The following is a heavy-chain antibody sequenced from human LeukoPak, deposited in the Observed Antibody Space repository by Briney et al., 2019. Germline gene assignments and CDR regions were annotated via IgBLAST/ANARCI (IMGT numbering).Heavy chain of an antibody. D-gene: IGHD3-22*01. J-gene: IGHJ5*02. CDR1: GYTFTSYA. CDR2: INAGNGNT. CDR3: ATNYYDSSGYLGPRAWFDP. Sequence: GASVTVSCKASGYTFTSYAMHWVRQAPGQRLEWMGWINAGNGNTKYSQKFQGRVTITRDTSASTAYMELSSLRSEDTAVYYCATNYYDSSGYLGPRAWFDPWGQGTLVTVSS. V-gene: IGHV1-3*01.